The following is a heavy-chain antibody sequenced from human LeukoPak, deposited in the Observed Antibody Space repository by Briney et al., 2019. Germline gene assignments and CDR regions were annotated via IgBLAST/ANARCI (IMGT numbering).Heavy chain of an antibody. CDR2: ISGSGGST. D-gene: IGHD6-6*01. CDR3: AKGPYSSSSGIYHFDY. Sequence: PGGSLRLSCAASGFTFSSYAMSWVRQAPGKGLEWVSAISGSGGSTYYADSVKGRFTISRDNSKNALYLQMNSLRAEDTAVYYCAKGPYSSSSGIYHFDYWGQGTLVTVSS. J-gene: IGHJ4*02. CDR1: GFTFSSYA. V-gene: IGHV3-23*01.